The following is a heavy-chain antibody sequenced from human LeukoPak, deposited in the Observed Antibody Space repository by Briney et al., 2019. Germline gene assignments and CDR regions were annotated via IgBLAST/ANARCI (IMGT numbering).Heavy chain of an antibody. D-gene: IGHD3-10*01. CDR3: ARGEYYYGSGSYTY. J-gene: IGHJ4*02. V-gene: IGHV1-18*01. CDR2: ISAYNGNT. Sequence: ASVKVSCKASGYTFTSYGISWVRQAPGQGLEWMGWISAYNGNTNYAQKLQGRVTITTDTSTSTAYMELRSLSSDDTAVYYCARGEYYYGSGSYTYWGQGTLVTVSS. CDR1: GYTFTSYG.